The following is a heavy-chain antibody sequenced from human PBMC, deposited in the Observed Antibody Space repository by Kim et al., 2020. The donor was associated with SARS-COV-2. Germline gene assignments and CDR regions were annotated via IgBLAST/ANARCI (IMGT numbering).Heavy chain of an antibody. D-gene: IGHD2-21*02. CDR2: IYYSGST. CDR1: GGSISSSSYY. J-gene: IGHJ6*02. V-gene: IGHV4-39*01. CDR3: ASTALTQYGMDV. Sequence: SETLSLICTVSGGSISSSSYYWGWIRQPPGKGLEWIGSIYYSGSTYYNPSLKSRVTISVDTSKNQFSLKLSSVTAADTAVYYCASTALTQYGMDVWGQGTTVTVSS.